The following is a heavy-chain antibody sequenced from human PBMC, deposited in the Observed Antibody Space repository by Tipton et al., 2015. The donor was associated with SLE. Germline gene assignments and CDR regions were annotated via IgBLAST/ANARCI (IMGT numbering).Heavy chain of an antibody. D-gene: IGHD5-12*01. V-gene: IGHV3-23*01. CDR1: GFTFNNYA. CDR2: ISGSGVGGAT. J-gene: IGHJ4*02. Sequence: GSLRLSCAGYGFTFNNYAMMWVRQAPGKGLEWVSGISGSGVGGATHYADSVKGRFTISRDQSRNTLHLQMNTLRVEDTAVYFCTKVGGDSGYPQLPIGDWGQGTLVTVSS. CDR3: TKVGGDSGYPQLPIGD.